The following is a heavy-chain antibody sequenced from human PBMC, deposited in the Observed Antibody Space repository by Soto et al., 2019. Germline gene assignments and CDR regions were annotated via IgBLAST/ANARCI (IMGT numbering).Heavy chain of an antibody. D-gene: IGHD3-9*01. CDR3: ANLNYDILTGYPRGAFDI. J-gene: IGHJ3*02. CDR2: IYYSGST. CDR1: GGSISSYY. V-gene: IGHV4-59*01. Sequence: SETLSLTCTVSGGSISSYYWSWIRQPPGKGLEWIGYIYYSGSTNYNPSLKSRVTISVDTSKNQFSLKLSSVTAADTAVYYCANLNYDILTGYPRGAFDIWGQGTMVTVSS.